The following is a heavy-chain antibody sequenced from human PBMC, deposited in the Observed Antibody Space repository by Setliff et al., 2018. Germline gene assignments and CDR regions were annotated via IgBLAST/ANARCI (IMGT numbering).Heavy chain of an antibody. CDR3: ASPRRDDLDTPFDAFDL. CDR2: IYHRGGT. D-gene: IGHD1-1*01. CDR1: GISITSGHY. Sequence: SETLSLTCDVSGISITSGHYWGWIRQPPGKGLEWIATIYHRGGTYYNPSLDSRVPISLDTSKNQYSLRLLSVTAADTAVYYCASPRRDDLDTPFDAFDLWGQGTKVTVSS. J-gene: IGHJ3*01. V-gene: IGHV4-38-2*01.